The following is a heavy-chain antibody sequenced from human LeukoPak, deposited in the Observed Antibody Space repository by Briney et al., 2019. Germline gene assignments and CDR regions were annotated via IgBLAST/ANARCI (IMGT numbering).Heavy chain of an antibody. CDR1: GFTFSSYG. CDR2: IWYDGSNK. J-gene: IGHJ6*02. CDR3: AREGWLLSKNYYYGKDV. Sequence: GGSLRLSCAASGFTFSSYGMHWVRQAPGKGLEWVAVIWYDGSNKYYADSVKGRFTISRDNSKNTLYLQMNSLRAEDTAVYYCAREGWLLSKNYYYGKDVWGQGTTVTVSS. V-gene: IGHV3-33*01. D-gene: IGHD3-3*01.